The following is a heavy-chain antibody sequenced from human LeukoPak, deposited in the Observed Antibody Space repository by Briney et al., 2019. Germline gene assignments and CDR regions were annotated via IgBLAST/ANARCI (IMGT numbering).Heavy chain of an antibody. V-gene: IGHV3-7*03. CDR1: GFTFTTYW. D-gene: IGHD6-13*01. CDR3: ARDNGQQLVSYYYMDV. J-gene: IGHJ6*03. CDR2: IKQDGTEK. Sequence: PGGSLRLSCAASGFTFTTYWMSWVRQAPGKGLEWVANIKQDGTEKYYVDSVKGRFTISRDNSKNTLYLQMNSLRSDDTAVYYCARDNGQQLVSYYYMDVWGKGTTVTVSS.